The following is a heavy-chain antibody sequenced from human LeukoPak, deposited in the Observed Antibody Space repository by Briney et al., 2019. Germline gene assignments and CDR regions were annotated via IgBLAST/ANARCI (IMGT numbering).Heavy chain of an antibody. J-gene: IGHJ4*02. CDR2: ITSSGSTI. CDR3: ASGRRGSGGSCYFY. V-gene: IGHV3-48*03. Sequence: GGSLRLSCAASGLTFSSYEMNWVRQAPGKGLEWVSYITSSGSTIYYADSVKGRFTISRDNAKNSLYLQMNSLRAEDTAVYYCASGRRGSGGSCYFYWGQGTLVTVSS. CDR1: GLTFSSYE. D-gene: IGHD2-15*01.